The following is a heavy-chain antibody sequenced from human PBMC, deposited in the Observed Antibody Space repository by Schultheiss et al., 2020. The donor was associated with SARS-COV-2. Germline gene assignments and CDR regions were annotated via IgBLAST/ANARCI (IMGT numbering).Heavy chain of an antibody. CDR1: GGTFSSYA. CDR3: ARDLGRPTGIAARPNWFDP. V-gene: IGHV1-69*13. D-gene: IGHD6-6*01. J-gene: IGHJ5*02. CDR2: IIPIFGTA. Sequence: SVKVSCKASGGTFSSYAISWVRQAPGQGLEWMGGIIPIFGTANYAQKFQGRVTITADESTSTAYMELSSLRSEDTAVYYCARDLGRPTGIAARPNWFDPWGQGTLVTVSS.